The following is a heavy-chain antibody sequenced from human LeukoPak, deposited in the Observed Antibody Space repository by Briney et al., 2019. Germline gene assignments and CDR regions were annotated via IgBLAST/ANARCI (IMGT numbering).Heavy chain of an antibody. J-gene: IGHJ4*02. CDR3: ARDRGLYSSAPLDY. CDR1: GFTFRSYG. CDR2: IWYDGSNK. Sequence: PGGSLRLSCAASGFTFRSYGMHWVRQAPGKGLEWVAIIWYDGSNKYYADSVKGRFTISRDNSKNTLYLQMNSLRAEDTAVYYCARDRGLYSSAPLDYWGQGTLVTVSS. D-gene: IGHD6-25*01. V-gene: IGHV3-33*01.